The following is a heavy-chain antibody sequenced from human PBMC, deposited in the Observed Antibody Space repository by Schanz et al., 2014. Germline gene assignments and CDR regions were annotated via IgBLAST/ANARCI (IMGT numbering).Heavy chain of an antibody. Sequence: VQLLESGGGLVQPGGSLRLSCAASGFSFSDYYMSWIRQAPGKGLEWISFINTGSNYINYADSVKGRFTISRDNTKNSLFLQLNSLRADDTAVYHCVSSGSYSSYAFWGQGTLVTVSA. D-gene: IGHD3-10*01. CDR1: GFSFSDYY. CDR3: VSSGSYSSYAF. V-gene: IGHV3-11*03. J-gene: IGHJ4*02. CDR2: INTGSNYI.